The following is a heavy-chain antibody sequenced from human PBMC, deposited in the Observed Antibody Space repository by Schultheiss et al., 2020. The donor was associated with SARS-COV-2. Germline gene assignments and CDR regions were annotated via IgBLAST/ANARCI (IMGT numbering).Heavy chain of an antibody. D-gene: IGHD1-1*01. V-gene: IGHV4-4*02. CDR3: ARVKHVTGYYYYYYGMDV. Sequence: SETLSLTCAVSGGSISSSNWWSWIRQPPGKGLEWIGEINHSGSTNYNPSLKSRVTISVDTSKNQFSLKLSSVTAADTAVYYCARVKHVTGYYYYYYGMDVWGQGTTVTVSS. CDR2: INHSGST. CDR1: GGSISSSNW. J-gene: IGHJ6*02.